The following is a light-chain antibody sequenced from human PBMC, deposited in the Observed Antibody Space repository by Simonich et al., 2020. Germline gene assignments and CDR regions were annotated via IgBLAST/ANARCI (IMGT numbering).Light chain of an antibody. Sequence: DIVMTQSPDSLDVSLGERATINCKSSQSVLYSSNNKNDLAWYQQKPRQPPKLLIYWASTRESGVTDRFSGSGSGTDFTLTISSLQAEDVAVYYCQQYYSTPYTFGQGTKLEIK. CDR2: WAS. CDR3: QQYYSTPYT. V-gene: IGKV4-1*01. J-gene: IGKJ2*01. CDR1: QSVLYSSNNKND.